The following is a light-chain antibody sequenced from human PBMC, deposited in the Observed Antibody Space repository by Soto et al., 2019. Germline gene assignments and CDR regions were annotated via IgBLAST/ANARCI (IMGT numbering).Light chain of an antibody. Sequence: QSVLTQPASVSGSPGQSITISCTGISSDIGDYNYVSWYQQHPGKAPKLMIYEVSNRPPGVSNRFSGSKSGSTASLTISGLLAEDGADYYCSSYTSSNTLDYVFGTGTKLTVL. J-gene: IGLJ1*01. CDR3: SSYTSSNTLDYV. CDR2: EVS. CDR1: SSDIGDYNY. V-gene: IGLV2-14*01.